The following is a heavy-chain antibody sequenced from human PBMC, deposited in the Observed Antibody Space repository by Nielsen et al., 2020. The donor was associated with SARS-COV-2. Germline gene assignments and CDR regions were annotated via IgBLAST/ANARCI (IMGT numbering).Heavy chain of an antibody. Sequence: GGSLRLSCSASGFTFSSTWMDWVRQAPGQGLVWVSRINPSGSGTAYADSVKGRFAVSRDNAENTVVLQIHSLRVEDTAVYYCAKAGLGYSSSLDYWGQGTLVTVSS. V-gene: IGHV3-74*01. CDR2: INPSGSGT. CDR1: GFTFSSTW. CDR3: AKAGLGYSSSLDY. J-gene: IGHJ4*02. D-gene: IGHD6-13*01.